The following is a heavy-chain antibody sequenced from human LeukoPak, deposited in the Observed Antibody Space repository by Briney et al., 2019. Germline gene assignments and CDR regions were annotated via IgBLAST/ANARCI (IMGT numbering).Heavy chain of an antibody. D-gene: IGHD1-26*01. V-gene: IGHV4-4*09. J-gene: IGHJ4*02. CDR3: ASGASSGSLPF. CDR2: IYATGTI. CDR1: GGSISSYY. Sequence: SETLSLTCTVSGGSISSYYWTWIRQPPGKGLEWIGYIYATGTIKDNPSLKSRVTMSVDTSKNQFSLKLNSVTAADTAVYYCASGASSGSLPFRGQGTLVTVSS.